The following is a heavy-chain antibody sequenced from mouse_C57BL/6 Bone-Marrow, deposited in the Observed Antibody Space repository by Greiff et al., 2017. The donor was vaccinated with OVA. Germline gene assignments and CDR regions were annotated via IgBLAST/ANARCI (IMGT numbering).Heavy chain of an antibody. D-gene: IGHD1-1*01. CDR1: GYTFTSYW. CDR3: ARPRDGSSYGGYFDV. V-gene: IGHV1-52*01. CDR2: IDPSDSET. Sequence: VQLQQPGAELVRPGSSVKLSCKASGYTFTSYWMHWVKQRPIQGLEWIGNIDPSDSETHYNQKFKDKATLTVDKSSSTAYMQLSSLTSEDSAVYYCARPRDGSSYGGYFDVWGTGTTVTVSS. J-gene: IGHJ1*03.